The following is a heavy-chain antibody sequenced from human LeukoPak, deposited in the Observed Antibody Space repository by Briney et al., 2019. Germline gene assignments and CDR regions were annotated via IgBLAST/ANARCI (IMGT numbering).Heavy chain of an antibody. J-gene: IGHJ4*02. D-gene: IGHD3-10*01. CDR2: IKQDGSDK. CDR1: GFTFSSYW. CDR3: ARRFYGSGSLSFDY. Sequence: GGSLRLSCAASGFTFSSYWMSRVRQAPGKGLEWVANIKQDGSDKYYVDFVKGRFTISRDNAKNSLYLQMNSLRAEDTAVYYCARRFYGSGSLSFDYWGQGTLVTVSS. V-gene: IGHV3-7*01.